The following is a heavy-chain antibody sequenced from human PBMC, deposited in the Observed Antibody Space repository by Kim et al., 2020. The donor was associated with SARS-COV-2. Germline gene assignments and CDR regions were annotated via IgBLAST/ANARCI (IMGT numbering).Heavy chain of an antibody. D-gene: IGHD3-10*01. V-gene: IGHV4-34*01. CDR2: INHSGST. Sequence: SETLSLTCAVYGGSFSGYYWSWIRQPPGKGLEWIGEINHSGSTNYNPSLKSRVTISVDTSKNQFSLKLSSVTAADTAVYYCARGKTQWFGELFNYYYGMDVWGQGTTVTVSS. CDR1: GGSFSGYY. J-gene: IGHJ6*02. CDR3: ARGKTQWFGELFNYYYGMDV.